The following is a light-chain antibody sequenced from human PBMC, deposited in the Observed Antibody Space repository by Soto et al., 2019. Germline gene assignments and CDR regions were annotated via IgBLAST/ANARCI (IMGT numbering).Light chain of an antibody. CDR1: SSDVGSYNL. Sequence: QCALTQPASVSGSPGQSITISCTGTSSDVGSYNLVSWYQQHPGKAPKLMIYEGSKRPSGVSNRFSGSKSGNTASLTISGLQAEDEADYYCCSYAGSSTFPYVFGTGTKVTVL. CDR3: CSYAGSSTFPYV. CDR2: EGS. V-gene: IGLV2-23*03. J-gene: IGLJ1*01.